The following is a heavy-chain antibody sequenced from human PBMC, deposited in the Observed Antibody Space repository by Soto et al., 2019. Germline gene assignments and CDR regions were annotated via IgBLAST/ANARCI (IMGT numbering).Heavy chain of an antibody. J-gene: IGHJ4*02. D-gene: IGHD2-15*01. CDR3: AGACSGGRCRPGAFDY. CDR1: GYTFTSYA. V-gene: IGHV1-3*01. CDR2: INAGNGNT. Sequence: QVQLVQSGAEVKKPGASVKVSCKASGYTFTSYAMHWVRQAPGQRLEWMGWINAGNGNTKYSQKFQGRVTITRDTSASTAYMELSSLRSEDTAVYYCAGACSGGRCRPGAFDYWGQGTLVTVSS.